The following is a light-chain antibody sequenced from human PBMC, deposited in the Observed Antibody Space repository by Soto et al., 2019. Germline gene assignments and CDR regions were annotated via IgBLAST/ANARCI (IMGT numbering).Light chain of an antibody. V-gene: IGKV3-15*01. J-gene: IGKJ5*01. CDR1: LNVNNN. Sequence: EIVMTQSPVTLSMSPGERAALSCRASLNVNNNLAWYQQKPGQAPRLLIYGVSARGTGVPARFSGSGSGTEFTFTISSLQSEDFAVYYCQQYSKWPPTFGRGTRLEIK. CDR3: QQYSKWPPT. CDR2: GVS.